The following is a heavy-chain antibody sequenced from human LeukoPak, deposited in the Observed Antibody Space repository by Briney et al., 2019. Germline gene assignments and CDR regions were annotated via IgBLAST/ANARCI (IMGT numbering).Heavy chain of an antibody. D-gene: IGHD2-2*01. CDR1: GFTFTSYS. Sequence: GGSLRLSCAASGFTFTSYSMNWVRQAPGKGLEWVSSISSSSSYIYYADSVKGRFTISRDNAKNSLYLQMNSLRAEDTAVYYCAREGDIVVVPAAPPPDYWGQGTLVTVSS. CDR2: ISSSSSYI. CDR3: AREGDIVVVPAAPPPDY. V-gene: IGHV3-21*01. J-gene: IGHJ4*02.